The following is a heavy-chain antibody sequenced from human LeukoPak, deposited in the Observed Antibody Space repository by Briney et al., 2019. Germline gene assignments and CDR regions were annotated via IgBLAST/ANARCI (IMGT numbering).Heavy chain of an antibody. J-gene: IGHJ4*02. D-gene: IGHD3-9*01. CDR1: GFTFSDNW. Sequence: PGGSLRLSCATSGFTFSDNWMNWFRQAPGKGPEWVAIIKQDGSQTHYVDFVKGRFTISRDNDKSSLFLQMNSLRDEDTAVYYCARGQGWLSDSWGQGIQVTATS. V-gene: IGHV3-7*03. CDR2: IKQDGSQT. CDR3: ARGQGWLSDS.